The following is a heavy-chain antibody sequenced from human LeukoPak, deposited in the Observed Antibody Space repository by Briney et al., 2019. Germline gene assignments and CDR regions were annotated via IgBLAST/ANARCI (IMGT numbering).Heavy chain of an antibody. CDR1: GFTFSSYS. J-gene: IGHJ6*02. CDR3: ARDDLGTSYFYYGMDV. V-gene: IGHV3-48*01. Sequence: GGSLRLSCAASGFTFSSYSMNWVRQAPGKGLEWVSYISSSGSTIYYADSVKGRFTISRDNAKNSLYLQMNSLRAEDTAVYYCARDDLGTSYFYYGMDVWGQGTRSPSP. CDR2: ISSSGSTI. D-gene: IGHD3/OR15-3a*01.